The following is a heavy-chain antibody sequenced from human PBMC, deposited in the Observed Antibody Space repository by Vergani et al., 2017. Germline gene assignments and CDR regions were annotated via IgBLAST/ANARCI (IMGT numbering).Heavy chain of an antibody. J-gene: IGHJ5*02. Sequence: EVQLVESGGGLIQPGGSLRLSCAASGFTVSSNYMSWVRQAPGKGLEWVSVIYSGGSTYYADSVKGRFTISRDNSKNTLYLQMNSLRAEDTAVYYCARSGQLTRITIVGVVHSDRNWFDPWGQGTLVTVSS. V-gene: IGHV3-53*01. D-gene: IGHD3-3*01. CDR1: GFTVSSNY. CDR3: ARSGQLTRITIVGVVHSDRNWFDP. CDR2: IYSGGST.